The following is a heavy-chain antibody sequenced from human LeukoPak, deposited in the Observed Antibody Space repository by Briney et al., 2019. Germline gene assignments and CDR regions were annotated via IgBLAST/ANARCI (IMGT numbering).Heavy chain of an antibody. J-gene: IGHJ4*02. V-gene: IGHV3-23*01. D-gene: IGHD3-22*01. CDR3: AKETTYYYDSSGYYYPYYFDY. Sequence: WVRQAPGKGLEWVSAISGSGGSTYYADSVKGRFTISRDNSKHTLYLQMNSLRAEDTAVYYCAKETTYYYDSSGYYYPYYFDYWGQGTLVTVSS. CDR2: ISGSGGST.